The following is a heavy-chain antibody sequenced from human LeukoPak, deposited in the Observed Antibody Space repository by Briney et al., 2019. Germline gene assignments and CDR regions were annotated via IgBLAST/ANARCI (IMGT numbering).Heavy chain of an antibody. Sequence: PGGSLRLSCAASGFTFSSSHIHWVRQAPGKGLEWVALISPDGSHVRSAESVKGRFSISRDNSKNTLFLQMNSLRPEDTAVYYCAKQLWSDYWGQGTLVTVSS. V-gene: IGHV3-30*18. D-gene: IGHD5-18*01. CDR2: ISPDGSHV. J-gene: IGHJ4*02. CDR1: GFTFSSSH. CDR3: AKQLWSDY.